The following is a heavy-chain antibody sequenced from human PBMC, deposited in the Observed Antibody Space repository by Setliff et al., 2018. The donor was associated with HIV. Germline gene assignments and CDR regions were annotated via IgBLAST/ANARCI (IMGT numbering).Heavy chain of an antibody. V-gene: IGHV4-4*07. Sequence: SETLSLTCTVSGDSISTYCWSWIRQSASKGLEWIGRIYPSGGTIYNPSLRSRVTLSVDTSQNQFSLRLTSVTAADTAIYYCARVFPPIRGAPFGTPPGAFDIWGQGTMVTVSS. J-gene: IGHJ3*02. CDR3: ARVFPPIRGAPFGTPPGAFDI. CDR1: GDSISTYC. D-gene: IGHD2-15*01. CDR2: IYPSGGT.